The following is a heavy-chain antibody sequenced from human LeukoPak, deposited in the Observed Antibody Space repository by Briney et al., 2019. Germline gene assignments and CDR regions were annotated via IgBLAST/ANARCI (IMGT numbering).Heavy chain of an antibody. D-gene: IGHD1-1*01. V-gene: IGHV4-34*01. J-gene: IGHJ6*02. CDR3: ATTTKRAFYYYYYGMDV. Sequence: SETLSLTCAVYGGSFSGYYWSWIRQPPGKGLEWIGEINHSGGTNYNPSLKSRVTISVDTSKNQFSLKLSSVTAADTAVYYCATTTKRAFYYYYYGMDVWGQGTTVTVSS. CDR1: GGSFSGYY. CDR2: INHSGGT.